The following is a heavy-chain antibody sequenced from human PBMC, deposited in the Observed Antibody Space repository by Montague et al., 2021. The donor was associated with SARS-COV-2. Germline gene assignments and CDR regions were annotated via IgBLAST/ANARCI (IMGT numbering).Heavy chain of an antibody. V-gene: IGHV2-70*01. CDR1: GFSLSTSGMC. CDR2: IDWDDDK. D-gene: IGHD4-11*01. CDR3: ARVTTVTYPYYYYYGMDV. Sequence: PALVTPTQTLTLTCTFSGFSLSTSGMCVSWIRQPPGKALEWLALIDWDDDKYHSTSLKTRLTISKDTSKNQVVLTMTNMNPVDTATYYCARVTTVTYPYYYYYGMDVWGQGTTVTVSS. J-gene: IGHJ6*02.